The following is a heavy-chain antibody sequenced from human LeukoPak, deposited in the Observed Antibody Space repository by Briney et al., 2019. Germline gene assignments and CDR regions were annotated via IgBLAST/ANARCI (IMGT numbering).Heavy chain of an antibody. D-gene: IGHD4-17*01. CDR2: INPNSGGT. CDR3: ARNTVTSYYPDY. V-gene: IGHV1-2*02. CDR1: GYTFTGYY. J-gene: IGHJ4*02. Sequence: ASVKVSRKASGYTFTGYYMHWVRQAPGQGLEGMGWINPNSGGTNYAQKFQGRVTMTRDTSISTAYMELSRLRSDDTAVYYCARNTVTSYYPDYWGQGTLVTVSS.